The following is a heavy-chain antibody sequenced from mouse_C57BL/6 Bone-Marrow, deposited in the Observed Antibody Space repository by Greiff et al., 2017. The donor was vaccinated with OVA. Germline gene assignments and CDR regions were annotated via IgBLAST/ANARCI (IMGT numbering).Heavy chain of an antibody. Sequence: EVQLQQSGAELVRPGASVKLSCTASGYNITDDYMHWVKQRPEQGLEWIGWIVTENGDTEYASKFQGKATITADTSSNTAYLQLSGLTSEDTAVYYCTTGFYAMDYWGQGTSVTVSS. CDR2: IVTENGDT. J-gene: IGHJ4*01. CDR3: TTGFYAMDY. CDR1: GYNITDDY. V-gene: IGHV14-4*01.